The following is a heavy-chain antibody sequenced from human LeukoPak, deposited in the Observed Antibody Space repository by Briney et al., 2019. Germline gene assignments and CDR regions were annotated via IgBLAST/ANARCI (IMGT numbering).Heavy chain of an antibody. D-gene: IGHD6-13*01. J-gene: IGHJ6*02. V-gene: IGHV1-2*02. CDR1: GYTFTGYY. Sequence: ASVKVSCKASGYTFTGYYMHWVRQAPGQGLEWMGWINPNSGGTNYAQKFQGRVTMTRDTSISTAYMELSRLRSDDTAVYYCAREGIAAAGYYCYGMDVWGQGTTVTVSS. CDR2: INPNSGGT. CDR3: AREGIAAAGYYCYGMDV.